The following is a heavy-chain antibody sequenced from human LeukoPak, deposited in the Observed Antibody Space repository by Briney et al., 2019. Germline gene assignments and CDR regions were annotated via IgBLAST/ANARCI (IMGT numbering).Heavy chain of an antibody. V-gene: IGHV4-59*01. J-gene: IGHJ4*02. D-gene: IGHD6-19*01. CDR2: IYYSGST. CDR3: ARSGSGGMDFFDY. CDR1: GGSISSYY. Sequence: PSETLSLTCTVSGGSISSYYWSWLRQPPGKGLEWIGYIYYSGSTNYNPSLKSRVTISVDTSKNQFSLKLSSVTAADTAVYYCARSGSGGMDFFDYWGQGTLVTVSS.